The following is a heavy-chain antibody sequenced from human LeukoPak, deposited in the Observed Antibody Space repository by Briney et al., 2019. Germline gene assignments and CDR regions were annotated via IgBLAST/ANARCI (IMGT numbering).Heavy chain of an antibody. CDR1: GGSISSDDYY. V-gene: IGHV4-30-4*01. CDR3: ARGMTTVTSFRTDDAFDI. D-gene: IGHD4-17*01. Sequence: SETLSLTCTVSGGSISSDDYYWSWIRQPPGKGLEWIGYIYYSGSTYYNPSLKSRVTISVDTSKNQFSLKLSSVTAADTAVYYCARGMTTVTSFRTDDAFDIWGQGTMVTVSS. J-gene: IGHJ3*02. CDR2: IYYSGST.